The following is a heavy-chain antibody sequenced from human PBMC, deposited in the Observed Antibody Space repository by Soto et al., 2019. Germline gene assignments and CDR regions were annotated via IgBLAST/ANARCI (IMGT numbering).Heavy chain of an antibody. CDR3: ARGKDCSTTSCYSPNWFDP. D-gene: IGHD2-2*01. V-gene: IGHV1-69*02. J-gene: IGHJ5*02. CDR1: GGTFSSAT. CDR2: IIPLLGIR. Sequence: VQLVQSGAEVKKPGSSVKVSCRDSGGTFSSATFVWVRQAPGQGLEWMGRIIPLLGIRNYAQKFQGRVTITADLFTSTAYMEVSSLRSDDTAVYYCARGKDCSTTSCYSPNWFDPWGQGTLVTVCS.